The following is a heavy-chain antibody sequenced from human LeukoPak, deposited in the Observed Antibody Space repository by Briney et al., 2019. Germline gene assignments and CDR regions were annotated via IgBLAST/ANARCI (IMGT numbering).Heavy chain of an antibody. CDR2: IIPILGIA. Sequence: VAPVKVSCKASGGTFTSYTISCVRQTPGPAREWMGRIIPILGIANYAQKFQGRVTITADKSTSTAYMELSSLRSEDTAVYYCARVSCSGGSCYSGRWFDPWGQGTLVTVSS. J-gene: IGHJ5*02. CDR3: ARVSCSGGSCYSGRWFDP. V-gene: IGHV1-69*10. D-gene: IGHD2-15*01. CDR1: GGTFTSYT.